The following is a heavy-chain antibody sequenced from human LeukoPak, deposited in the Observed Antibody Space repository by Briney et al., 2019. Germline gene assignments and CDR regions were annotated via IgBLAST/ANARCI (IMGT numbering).Heavy chain of an antibody. J-gene: IGHJ4*02. CDR1: GGTFSSYA. V-gene: IGHV1-69*01. D-gene: IGHD1-26*01. CDR3: ARDRNSGSHNLDY. Sequence: ASVKVSCKASGGTFSSYAISWVRQAPGQGLEWMGGIIPIFGTANYAQKFQGRVTITADESTSTAYMELSSLRSEDTAVYYCARDRNSGSHNLDYWGQETLVTVSS. CDR2: IIPIFGTA.